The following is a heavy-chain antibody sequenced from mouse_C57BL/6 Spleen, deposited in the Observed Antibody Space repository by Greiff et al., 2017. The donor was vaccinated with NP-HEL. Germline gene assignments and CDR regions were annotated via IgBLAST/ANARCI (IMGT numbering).Heavy chain of an antibody. D-gene: IGHD2-2*01. Sequence: VKLQESGAELVKPGASVKISCKASGYAFSSYRMNWVKQRPGKGLEWIGQIYPGDGDTNYNGKFKGKATLTADKSSSTASMQLSSLTSEDSAVYFCAGGNGYDAFDYWGQGTTLTVSS. CDR1: GYAFSSYR. J-gene: IGHJ2*01. CDR3: AGGNGYDAFDY. CDR2: IYPGDGDT. V-gene: IGHV1-80*01.